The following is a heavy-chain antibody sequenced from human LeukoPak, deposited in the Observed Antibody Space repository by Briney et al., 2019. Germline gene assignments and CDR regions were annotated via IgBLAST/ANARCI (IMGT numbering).Heavy chain of an antibody. Sequence: GGSLRLSCVASGFSFSTYSMNWIRQAPGKGLEWVAYISNTSTTTHYADSVKGRFTISRDNAQNSLFLQMNSLRDEDTAVYYCARTVSYWGQGALATVSS. V-gene: IGHV3-48*02. J-gene: IGHJ4*02. CDR2: ISNTSTTT. CDR3: ARTVSY. CDR1: GFSFSTYS. D-gene: IGHD4-17*01.